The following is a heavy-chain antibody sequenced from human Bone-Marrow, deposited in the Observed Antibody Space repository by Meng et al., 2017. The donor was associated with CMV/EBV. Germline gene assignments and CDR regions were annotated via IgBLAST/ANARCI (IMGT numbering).Heavy chain of an antibody. CDR2: ISYDGSNK. Sequence: GGSLRLSCAASGFTFSSYAMHWVRQAPGKGLEWVAVISYDGSNKYYADSVKGRFTFSRDNSKNTLYLQMNSLRAEDTAVYYCARDLEATLGWFDPWGQGTLVTVSS. CDR1: GFTFSSYA. J-gene: IGHJ5*02. D-gene: IGHD1-26*01. V-gene: IGHV3-30*04. CDR3: ARDLEATLGWFDP.